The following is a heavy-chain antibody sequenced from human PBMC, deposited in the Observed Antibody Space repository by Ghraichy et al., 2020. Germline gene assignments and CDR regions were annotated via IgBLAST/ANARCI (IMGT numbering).Heavy chain of an antibody. CDR2: IYYSGST. V-gene: IGHV4-59*01. D-gene: IGHD6-19*01. CDR1: GGSISSYY. J-gene: IGHJ6*02. CDR3: ARVGIAVADRNYYGMDV. Sequence: ESLNITCTVSGGSISSYYWSWIRQPPGKGLEWIGYIYYSGSTNYNPSLKSRVTISVDTSKNQFSLKLSSVTAADTAVYYCARVGIAVADRNYYGMDVWGQGTTVTVSS.